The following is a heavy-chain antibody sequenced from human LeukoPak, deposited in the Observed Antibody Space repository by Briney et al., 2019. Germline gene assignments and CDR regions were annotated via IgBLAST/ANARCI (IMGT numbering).Heavy chain of an antibody. Sequence: ASVKVSCKASGYSFTTYYIHWVRQAPGQGLEWMGVINPSGGSTSFAQKFQARLTMTRDTSTSTVYMELSGLSSEDTAVYYFPREIVVVPSAMGFDPWGQGTLVTVSS. CDR1: GYSFTTYY. J-gene: IGHJ5*02. CDR2: INPSGGST. V-gene: IGHV1-46*01. D-gene: IGHD2-2*01. CDR3: PREIVVVPSAMGFDP.